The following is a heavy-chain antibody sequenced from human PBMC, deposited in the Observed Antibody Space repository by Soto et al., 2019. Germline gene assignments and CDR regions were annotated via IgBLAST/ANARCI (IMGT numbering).Heavy chain of an antibody. D-gene: IGHD3-10*01. Sequence: EVQLVESGGGLIQPGGSLKLSSAAYGFTVGNNYMSWVREAPGKGLEWVSLIYSTGTTKYADSVKGRFTVSRDNAKNTLYLQMNSLRAEDTAVYYCAKDGRGSGTHYNSFGYWGQGTLVTVSS. CDR3: AKDGRGSGTHYNSFGY. V-gene: IGHV3-53*01. J-gene: IGHJ4*02. CDR1: GFTVGNNY. CDR2: IYSTGTT.